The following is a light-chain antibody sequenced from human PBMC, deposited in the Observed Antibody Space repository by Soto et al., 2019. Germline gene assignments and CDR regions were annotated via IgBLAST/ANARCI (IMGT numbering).Light chain of an antibody. V-gene: IGLV1-44*01. CDR2: SND. Sequence: QAVVTQPPSASGTPGQRVTISCSGSSSNIGSNTGNWYQQLPGMAPKLLIHSNDQRPSGVPDRVSGSKSGTSASLAISGLQSEDEADYYCAAWDDSLNVVLFGGGTKLTVL. CDR1: SSNIGSNT. CDR3: AAWDDSLNVVL. J-gene: IGLJ2*01.